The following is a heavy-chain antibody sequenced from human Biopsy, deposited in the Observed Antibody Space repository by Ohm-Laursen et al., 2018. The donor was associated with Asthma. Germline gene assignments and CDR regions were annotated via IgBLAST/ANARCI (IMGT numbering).Heavy chain of an antibody. CDR1: RFTYE. D-gene: IGHD6-19*01. Sequence: SLRLSCAASRFTYEVHWARQAPGKGLEWVAVISYDGSSIYYADSVKGRFTISRDNSKNTLSLQMNSLTAEDTAVYYCAREGVAGTHIEDWGQGTLVTVSS. CDR2: ISYDGSSI. V-gene: IGHV3-30-3*01. CDR3: AREGVAGTHIED. J-gene: IGHJ4*02.